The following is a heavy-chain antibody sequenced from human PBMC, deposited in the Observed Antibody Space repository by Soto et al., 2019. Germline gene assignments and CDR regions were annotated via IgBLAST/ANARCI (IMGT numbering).Heavy chain of an antibody. Sequence: QVQLQESGPGLVKPSDTLSLTCAVSGYSISSSNRWGWIRQPPGKGLEWIGYIYYSGTTYYNPSLKCRVTMSVDTSKNQCSLKLTSVTAVDTAVYYCARREIQGPIDYWGQGTLVTVSS. CDR3: ARREIQGPIDY. J-gene: IGHJ4*02. D-gene: IGHD1-26*01. CDR2: IYYSGTT. CDR1: GYSISSSNR. V-gene: IGHV4-28*01.